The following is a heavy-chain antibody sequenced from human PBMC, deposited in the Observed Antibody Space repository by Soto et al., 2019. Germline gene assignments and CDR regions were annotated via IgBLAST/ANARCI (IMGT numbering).Heavy chain of an antibody. V-gene: IGHV3-30*18. CDR1: GFTFSSYG. CDR3: AKGDSSGWFLAAFDI. CDR2: ISYDGSNK. Sequence: GGSLRLSCAASGFTFSSYGMHWVRQAPGKGLEWVALISYDGSNKYYADSVKGRFTISRDNSKSTLYLQMNSLRAEDTAVYYCAKGDSSGWFLAAFDIWGQGTMVTVSS. D-gene: IGHD6-19*01. J-gene: IGHJ3*02.